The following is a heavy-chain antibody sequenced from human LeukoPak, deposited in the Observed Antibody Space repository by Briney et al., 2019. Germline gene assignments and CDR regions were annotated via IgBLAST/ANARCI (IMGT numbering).Heavy chain of an antibody. CDR3: AMGAEWELLMEHEYYFDY. J-gene: IGHJ4*02. V-gene: IGHV3-23*01. D-gene: IGHD1-26*01. Sequence: GGSLRLSCAASGFTFSSYAMSWVRQAPGKGLEWVSAISGSGSSTYYADSVKGRFTISRDNSKNTLYLQMNSLRAEDTAVYYCAMGAEWELLMEHEYYFDYWGQGTLVTVSS. CDR1: GFTFSSYA. CDR2: ISGSGSST.